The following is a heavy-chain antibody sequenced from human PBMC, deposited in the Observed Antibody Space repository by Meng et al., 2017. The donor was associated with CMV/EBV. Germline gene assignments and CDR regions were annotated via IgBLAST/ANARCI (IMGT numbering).Heavy chain of an antibody. V-gene: IGHV3-74*01. D-gene: IGHD3-22*01. CDR3: ARERANYYDSSGYYGY. Sequence: GFTFSNSWMHWVRQAPGRGLVWVSRINSDGSSTSYADSVKGRFTISRDNAKNTLYLHMNSLRAEDTAVYYCARERANYYDSSGYYGYWGQGTLVTVSS. CDR1: GFTFSNSW. CDR2: INSDGSST. J-gene: IGHJ4*02.